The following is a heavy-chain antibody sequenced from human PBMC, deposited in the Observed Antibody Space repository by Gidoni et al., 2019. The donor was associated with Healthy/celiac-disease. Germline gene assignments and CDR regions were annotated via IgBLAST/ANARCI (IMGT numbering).Heavy chain of an antibody. Sequence: QVHLVESGGGVVQPGRYLRLSCAASGFVFSSYDMHWVRQAPGKGLEWVAVIWYDGSKKYYADSVKGRFTISRDNSKNTLYLQMNSLRADDTAVYYCARDRDYGDYLEYWGQGTLVTVSS. V-gene: IGHV3-33*01. D-gene: IGHD4-17*01. CDR1: GFVFSSYD. J-gene: IGHJ4*02. CDR2: IWYDGSKK. CDR3: ARDRDYGDYLEY.